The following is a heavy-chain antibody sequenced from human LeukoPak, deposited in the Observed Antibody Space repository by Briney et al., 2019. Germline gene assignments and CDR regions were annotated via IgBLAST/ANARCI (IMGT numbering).Heavy chain of an antibody. D-gene: IGHD3-22*01. J-gene: IGHJ5*02. CDR1: GGSISSGGYY. V-gene: IGHV4-31*03. CDR3: ARSIXXNPPKDYYYDSRGHVWFDP. Sequence: SQTLSLTCTVSGGSISSGGYYWSWIRQHPGKGLEWIGYIYYSGSTYYNPSLKSRVTISVDTSKNQFSLKLSSVTAADTAVYYCARSIXXNPPKDYYYDSRGHVWFDPWGQGTLVTVSS. CDR2: IYYSGST.